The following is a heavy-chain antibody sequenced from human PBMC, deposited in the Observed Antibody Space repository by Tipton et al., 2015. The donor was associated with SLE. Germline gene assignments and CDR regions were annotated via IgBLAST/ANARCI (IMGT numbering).Heavy chain of an antibody. CDR1: GFTFADYA. V-gene: IGHV3-9*01. CDR2: ISGNGGSI. Sequence: RSLRLSCTASGFTFADYAMHWVRQVPGKGLEWVSVISGNGGSIGYADSVKGRFTISRDNAKNSLYLQMNSLRAEDTALYYCTKGTQWELIYGSYFFDYWGQGTLVTVSS. J-gene: IGHJ4*02. D-gene: IGHD1-26*01. CDR3: TKGTQWELIYGSYFFDY.